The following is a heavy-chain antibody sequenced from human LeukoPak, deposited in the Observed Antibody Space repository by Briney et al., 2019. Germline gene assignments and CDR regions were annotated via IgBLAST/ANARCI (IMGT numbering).Heavy chain of an antibody. J-gene: IGHJ4*02. V-gene: IGHV4-39*01. D-gene: IGHD1/OR15-1a*01. Sequence: IPSETLSPTCTVSGGSINSGGYFWGWIRQPPGKGLEWIGSIYYSGSSYHNPSLKSRVTISVDTSKNQFSLKLNSVTAADTAVYYCARRDLEQTLTFDHWGQGTLVTVSS. CDR1: GGSINSGGYF. CDR3: ARRDLEQTLTFDH. CDR2: IYYSGSS.